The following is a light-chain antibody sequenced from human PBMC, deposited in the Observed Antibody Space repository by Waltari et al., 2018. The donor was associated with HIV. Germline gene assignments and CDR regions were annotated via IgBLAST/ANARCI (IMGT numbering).Light chain of an antibody. CDR3: SSYTTSSTYV. CDR2: QVK. Sequence: GTSTDIGAYNYVSWYQKHPDRAPKVIIYQVKSRPSGVSDRFSGSKSGNTASLTISGLQAEDEADYYCSSYTTSSTYVFGRGTTVSVL. V-gene: IGLV2-14*01. J-gene: IGLJ1*01. CDR1: STDIGAYNY.